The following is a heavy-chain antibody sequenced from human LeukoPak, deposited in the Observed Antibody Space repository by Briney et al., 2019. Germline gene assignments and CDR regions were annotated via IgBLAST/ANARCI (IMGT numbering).Heavy chain of an antibody. CDR3: ARRPRRYTMVRGVISQWFDP. D-gene: IGHD3-10*01. Sequence: SETLSLTCAVYGGSFSGYYWSWIRQPPGKGLEWIGEINHSGSTNYNPSLKSRVTISVDTSKNQFSLKLSSVTAADTAVYYCARRPRRYTMVRGVISQWFDPWGQGTLVTVSS. CDR2: INHSGST. J-gene: IGHJ5*02. V-gene: IGHV4-34*01. CDR1: GGSFSGYY.